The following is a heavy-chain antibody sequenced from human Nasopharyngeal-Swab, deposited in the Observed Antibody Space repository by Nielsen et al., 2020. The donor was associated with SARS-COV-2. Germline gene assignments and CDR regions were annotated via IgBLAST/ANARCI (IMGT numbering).Heavy chain of an antibody. Sequence: ASVKVSCKASGYTFIDYFLHWLRQTPGQSLEWIVWINPHTDATNYAQKFQGRVSMTMDTSISTIYMELSSLSSDDTAVYYCTRPGAAVSGTNFFFWGQGSLVTVSS. CDR2: INPHTDAT. J-gene: IGHJ4*02. CDR1: GYTFIDYF. D-gene: IGHD6-13*01. V-gene: IGHV1-2*02. CDR3: TRPGAAVSGTNFFF.